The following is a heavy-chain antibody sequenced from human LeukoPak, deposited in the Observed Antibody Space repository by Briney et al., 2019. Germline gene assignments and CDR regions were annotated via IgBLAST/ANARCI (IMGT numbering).Heavy chain of an antibody. CDR2: IIPIFGIA. CDR3: AVGSGSYSPFDP. V-gene: IGHV1-69*04. D-gene: IGHD1-26*01. Sequence: SVKVSCKASGGTFSSYAISWVRQAPGQGLEWMGRIIPIFGIANYAQKFQGRVTITADKSTSTAYMELCSLRSEDTAVYYCAVGSGSYSPFDPWGQGTLVTVSS. CDR1: GGTFSSYA. J-gene: IGHJ5*02.